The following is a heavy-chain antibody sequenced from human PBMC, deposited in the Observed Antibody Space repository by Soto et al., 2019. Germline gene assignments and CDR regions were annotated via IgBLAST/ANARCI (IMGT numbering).Heavy chain of an antibody. D-gene: IGHD2-15*01. V-gene: IGHV1-3*01. J-gene: IGHJ4*02. CDR1: GFTFTTYS. Sequence: QVQLVQSGAEVKKPGASVKVSCEASGFTFTTYSVHWVRQAPGQRLEWMGWINAGNGDTKYSQKSKGRVTITRDTSASTAYLELSSLGSEDAAVYYCVRDDCGGGSCPFAYWGQETLVTVSS. CDR3: VRDDCGGGSCPFAY. CDR2: INAGNGDT.